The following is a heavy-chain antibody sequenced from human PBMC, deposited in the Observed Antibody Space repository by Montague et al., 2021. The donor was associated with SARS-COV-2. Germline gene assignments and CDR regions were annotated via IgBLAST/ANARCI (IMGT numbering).Heavy chain of an antibody. J-gene: IGHJ4*02. CDR2: IDHGGST. V-gene: IGHV4-34*01. CDR3: ARGTPGY. CDR1: GGSFSDYH. Sequence: SETLSLTCAVYGGSFSDYHWSWIRQPPGRGLEWIGRIDHGGSTKYNPSLKSRVTISIDTSKNQFSLKLSSVTAADTAVYYCARGTPGYWGQGTLVTVSS. D-gene: IGHD2-2*03.